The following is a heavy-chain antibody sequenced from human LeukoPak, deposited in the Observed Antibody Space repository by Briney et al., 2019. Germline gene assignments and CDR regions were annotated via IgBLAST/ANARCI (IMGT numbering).Heavy chain of an antibody. CDR2: ISYDGSNK. J-gene: IGHJ4*02. Sequence: QPGGSLRLSCAASGFTFSSYGMHWVRQAPGKGLEWVAVISYDGSNKYYADSVKGRFTISRDNSKNTLYLQMNSLRAEDTAVYYCAKDLDLVGAIAIGYWGQGTLVTVSS. CDR1: GFTFSSYG. V-gene: IGHV3-30*18. CDR3: AKDLDLVGAIAIGY. D-gene: IGHD1-26*01.